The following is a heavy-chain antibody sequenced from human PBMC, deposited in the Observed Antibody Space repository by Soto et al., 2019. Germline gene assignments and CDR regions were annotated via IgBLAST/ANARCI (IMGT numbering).Heavy chain of an antibody. V-gene: IGHV3-74*03. D-gene: IGHD3-22*01. CDR2: INSDGGEK. J-gene: IGHJ4*01. CDR3: ARDRDYYKADY. Sequence: GGPQRLSCAASGFSFSHYWIHWVRQAPGRGLVWVSRINSDGGEKKYVDSVRGRSTISRDNVQNSLFLQMDSLRVEDTAVYYCARDRDYYKADYWGQGTLVTVSS. CDR1: GFSFSHYW.